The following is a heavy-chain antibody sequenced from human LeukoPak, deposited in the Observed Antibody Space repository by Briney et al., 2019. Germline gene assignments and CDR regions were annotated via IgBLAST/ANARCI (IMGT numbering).Heavy chain of an antibody. CDR1: GFTFSSYA. V-gene: IGHV3-30-3*01. D-gene: IGHD3-3*01. J-gene: IGHJ5*02. CDR3: ARPNTRVLEWSSPNNWFDP. Sequence: GGSLVLSCAASGFTFSSYAMHWVRQAPGKGLEWVAVISYDGSNKYYADSVKGRFTICRDNSKNTLYLQMNSLRAEDTAVYYCARPNTRVLEWSSPNNWFDPWGQGTLVTVSS. CDR2: ISYDGSNK.